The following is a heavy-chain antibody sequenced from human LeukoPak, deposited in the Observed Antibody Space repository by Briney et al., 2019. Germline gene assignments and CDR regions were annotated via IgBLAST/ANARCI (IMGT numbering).Heavy chain of an antibody. CDR2: VNPADFDT. D-gene: IGHD6-13*01. J-gene: IGHJ3*02. Sequence: GESLKISCKGSGYSFTNYWIGWVRQMPGKGLEWMGIVNPADFDTRYSPSFQGQVTISADKSISTAYLQWSSLKASDTAVYYCAKILRIAAAGNAFDIWGQGTMVTVSS. CDR3: AKILRIAAAGNAFDI. CDR1: GYSFTNYW. V-gene: IGHV5-51*01.